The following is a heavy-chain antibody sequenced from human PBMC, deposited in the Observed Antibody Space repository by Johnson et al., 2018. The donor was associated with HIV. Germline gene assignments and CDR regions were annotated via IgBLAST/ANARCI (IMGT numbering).Heavy chain of an antibody. CDR1: GFTFSSYA. Sequence: QVQLVESGGGVVQPGRSLRLSCAASGFTFSSYAMHWVRQAPGKGLEWVAVISYDGSNKYYADSVKGRFTISRDNSKNTLYLQMNSLRAEDTAVYYCARDPLTLTTTLDAFDLWGQGTMVTVSS. J-gene: IGHJ3*01. CDR2: ISYDGSNK. CDR3: ARDPLTLTTTLDAFDL. D-gene: IGHD4-17*01. V-gene: IGHV3-30-3*01.